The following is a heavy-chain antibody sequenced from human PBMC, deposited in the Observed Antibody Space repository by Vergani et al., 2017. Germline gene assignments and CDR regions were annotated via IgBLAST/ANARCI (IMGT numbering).Heavy chain of an antibody. CDR1: GGSFSGYY. V-gene: IGHV4-34*01. J-gene: IGHJ5*02. CDR3: ARKLGNIVAPTSRFDP. Sequence: QVQLQQWGAGLLKPSETLSLTCAVYGGSFSGYYWSWIRQPPGKGLEWIGEINHSGSTNYNPSLKSRVTISVDTSKNQFSLKLSSVTAADTAVYYCARKLGNIVAPTSRFDPWGQGTLDTVSS. CDR2: INHSGST. D-gene: IGHD2-15*01.